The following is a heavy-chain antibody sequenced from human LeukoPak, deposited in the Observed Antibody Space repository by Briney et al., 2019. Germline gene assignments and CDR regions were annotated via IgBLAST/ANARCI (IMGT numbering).Heavy chain of an antibody. CDR2: INHSGST. V-gene: IGHV4-34*01. CDR3: ARSPCSGGSCCSGADFGAFDI. J-gene: IGHJ3*02. CDR1: GGSFSGYY. Sequence: SETLSLTCAVYGGSFSGYYWSWIRQPPGKGLEWIGEINHSGSTNYNPSLKSRVTISVDTSKNQFSLKLSSVTAADTAVYYCARSPCSGGSCCSGADFGAFDIWGQGTMVTVSS. D-gene: IGHD2-15*01.